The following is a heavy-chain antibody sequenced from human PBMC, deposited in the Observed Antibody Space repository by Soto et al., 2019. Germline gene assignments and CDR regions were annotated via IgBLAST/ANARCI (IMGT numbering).Heavy chain of an antibody. CDR2: IYHSGTT. Sequence: PSETLCLTCTVSGGSSIGVGYYCSWIRQHPGKGLEWIGYIYHSGTTYYNPSLKSRVTISVDTSKNQFSLKLPSVPAAHTAVYSCARVTGNRLLRWLDPWGTAPLVPV. CDR1: GGSSIGVGYY. CDR3: ARVTGNRLLRWLDP. V-gene: IGHV4-31*03. D-gene: IGHD6-19*01. J-gene: IGHJ5*02.